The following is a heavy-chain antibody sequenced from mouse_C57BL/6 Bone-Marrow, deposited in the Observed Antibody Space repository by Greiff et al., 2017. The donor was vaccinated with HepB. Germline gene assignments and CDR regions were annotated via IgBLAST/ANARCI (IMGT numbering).Heavy chain of an antibody. V-gene: IGHV1-81*01. D-gene: IGHD1-1*01. CDR3: SRGGPGPSTGYYFDY. J-gene: IGHJ2*01. Sequence: VQLQQSGAELARPGASVKLSCKASGYTFTSYGIRWVKQSTGQGLEWIGEIYPRSGNTYYNEKFKGKATLTADKSSSTAYMELRSLTSGDSAVYFWSRGGPGPSTGYYFDYWGQGTTLTVSS. CDR1: GYTFTSYG. CDR2: IYPRSGNT.